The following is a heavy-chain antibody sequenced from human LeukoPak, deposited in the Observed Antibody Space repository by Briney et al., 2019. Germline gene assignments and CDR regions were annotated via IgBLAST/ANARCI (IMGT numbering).Heavy chain of an antibody. Sequence: GGSLRPSCAASGFTFSSYGMHWVRQAPGKGLEWVAVISYDGSNKYYADSVKGRFTISRDNSKNTLYLQMNSLRAEDTAVYYCAKDLSVDYWGQGTLVTVSS. CDR1: GFTFSSYG. V-gene: IGHV3-30*18. CDR3: AKDLSVDY. J-gene: IGHJ4*02. CDR2: ISYDGSNK.